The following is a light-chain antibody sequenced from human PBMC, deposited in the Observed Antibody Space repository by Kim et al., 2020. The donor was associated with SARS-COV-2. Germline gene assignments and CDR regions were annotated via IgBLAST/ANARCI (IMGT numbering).Light chain of an antibody. CDR3: AAWDDSLRRVV. J-gene: IGLJ2*01. CDR1: NSNIGGNT. CDR2: DNN. V-gene: IGLV1-44*01. Sequence: QTVTISCSGSNSNIGGNTVNWYQHLPPTAPKLLISDNNQRPSGVPDRFSGSKSGTSASLAISGLQSEDEADYHCAAWDDSLRRVVFGGGTKLTVL.